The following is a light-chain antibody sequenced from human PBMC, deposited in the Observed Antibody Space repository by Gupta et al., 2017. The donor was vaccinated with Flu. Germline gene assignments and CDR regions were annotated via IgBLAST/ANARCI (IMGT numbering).Light chain of an antibody. CDR3: QQTSSLPLT. Sequence: PDSLSASTRDKVTITCRASQGIGSWLDWYQQKPEKAPKLLIDTASSLHRGVPSRFSGSGSGTDFTLTISSLEAEDVATYYCQQTSSLPLTFGQGTRMEIK. V-gene: IGKV1-12*01. J-gene: IGKJ5*01. CDR1: QGIGSW. CDR2: TAS.